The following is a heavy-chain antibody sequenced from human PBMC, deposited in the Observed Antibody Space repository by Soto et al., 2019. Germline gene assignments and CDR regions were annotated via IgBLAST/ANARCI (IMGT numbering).Heavy chain of an antibody. Sequence: SETLSLTCTVSGGSISSSSYYWGWIRQPPGKGLEWIGSIYYSGSTYYNPSLKSRVTISVDTSKNQFSLKLSSVTAADTAVYYCARIGYSSSWYVRYYGMDVWGQGTTVTVSS. D-gene: IGHD6-13*01. V-gene: IGHV4-39*01. CDR2: IYYSGST. J-gene: IGHJ6*02. CDR3: ARIGYSSSWYVRYYGMDV. CDR1: GGSISSSSYY.